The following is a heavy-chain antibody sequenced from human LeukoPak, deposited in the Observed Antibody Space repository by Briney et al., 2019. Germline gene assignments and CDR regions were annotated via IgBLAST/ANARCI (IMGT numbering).Heavy chain of an antibody. D-gene: IGHD3-10*01. V-gene: IGHV4-39*07. J-gene: IGHJ4*02. CDR1: GGSISSSSYY. CDR2: IYYSGST. Sequence: SETLSLTCTVSGGSISSSSYYWGWIRQPPGKGLEWIGSIYYSGSTYYNPSLKSRVTLSVDTSKNQFSLKLSSVTAADTAVYYCARVLDYYGSGTYSFDYWGQGTLVTVSS. CDR3: ARVLDYYGSGTYSFDY.